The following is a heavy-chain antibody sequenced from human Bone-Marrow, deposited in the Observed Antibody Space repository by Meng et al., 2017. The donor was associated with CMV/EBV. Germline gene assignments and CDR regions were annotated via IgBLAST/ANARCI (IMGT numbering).Heavy chain of an antibody. CDR3: ARDSTSPGRWGY. CDR2: IYPHYDT. J-gene: IGHJ4*02. CDR1: GFTLSGYA. V-gene: IGHV3-53*01. D-gene: IGHD2-2*01. Sequence: GESLKISCAASGFTLSGYAMHWVRQAPGKGLEWVSVIYPHYDTYYADSVKGRFTISRDDSTNMLFLQMNSLRAEDTAVYYCARDSTSPGRWGYWGQGTLVTVYS.